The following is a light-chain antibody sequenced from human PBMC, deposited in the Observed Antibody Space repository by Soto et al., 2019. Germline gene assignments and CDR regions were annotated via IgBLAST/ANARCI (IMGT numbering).Light chain of an antibody. V-gene: IGKV1-8*01. Sequence: AIRMTQSPSSLSASTGDRVTITCRASQGISSYVAWYQQKPGKAPKLLIYAASTLQSGVPSRFSGSGSGTDFTLTISCLQSEDFATYYCQQYYSYPPEYTFGQGTKLEI. CDR1: QGISSY. CDR3: QQYYSYPPEYT. J-gene: IGKJ2*01. CDR2: AAS.